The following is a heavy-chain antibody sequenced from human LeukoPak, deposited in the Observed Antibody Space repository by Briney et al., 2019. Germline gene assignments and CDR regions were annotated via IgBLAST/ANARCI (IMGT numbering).Heavy chain of an antibody. Sequence: GASVKVSCKASGYTFTGYYMHWVRQAPGQGLEWMGWINPNSGGTNYAQEFQGRVTMTRDTSISTAYMELSRLRSDDTAVYYCARDSGRYDFWSGYYTQEVYGMDVWGQGTTVTVSS. V-gene: IGHV1-2*02. CDR2: INPNSGGT. J-gene: IGHJ6*02. D-gene: IGHD3-3*01. CDR1: GYTFTGYY. CDR3: ARDSGRYDFWSGYYTQEVYGMDV.